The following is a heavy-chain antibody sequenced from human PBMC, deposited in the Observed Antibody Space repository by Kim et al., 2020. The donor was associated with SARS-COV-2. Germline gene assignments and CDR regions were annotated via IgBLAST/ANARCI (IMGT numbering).Heavy chain of an antibody. CDR3: ARDSEGRYGGPYYYGMDV. J-gene: IGHJ6*02. Sequence: SQTLSLTCAISGDSVSSNSAAWNWIRQSPSRGLEWLGRTYYRSKWYNDYAVSVKSRITINPDTSKNQFSLQLNSVTPEDTAVYYCARDSEGRYGGPYYYGMDVWGQGTTVTVSS. V-gene: IGHV6-1*01. D-gene: IGHD4-17*01. CDR2: TYYRSKWYN. CDR1: GDSVSSNSAA.